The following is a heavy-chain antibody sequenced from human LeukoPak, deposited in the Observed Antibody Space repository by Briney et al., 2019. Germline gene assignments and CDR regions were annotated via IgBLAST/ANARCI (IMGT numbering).Heavy chain of an antibody. CDR3: AREPRRSVGPTGFDY. Sequence: PSETLSLTCTVSGYSISSGYYWGWIRQPPGKGLEWIGSIYHSGSTYYNPSLKTRVTISGDTSKNQFSLKLSSVTAADTAVYFCAREPRRSVGPTGFDYWGQGTLVTVSS. J-gene: IGHJ4*02. V-gene: IGHV4-38-2*02. CDR1: GYSISSGYY. D-gene: IGHD1-26*01. CDR2: IYHSGST.